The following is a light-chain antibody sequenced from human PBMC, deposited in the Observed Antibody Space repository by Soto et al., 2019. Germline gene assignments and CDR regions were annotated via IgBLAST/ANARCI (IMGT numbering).Light chain of an antibody. CDR1: QSVSGN. Sequence: EIVMTQSPATLSVSPGERATLSCRASQSVSGNLAWYQQKPGQAPRLIIYGASTRATGIPARFSGSGSGTEFTLISSSVQSEDFAVYYCQQYNNWPPTFCQGTMVEIK. CDR2: GAS. CDR3: QQYNNWPPT. V-gene: IGKV3D-15*01. J-gene: IGKJ1*01.